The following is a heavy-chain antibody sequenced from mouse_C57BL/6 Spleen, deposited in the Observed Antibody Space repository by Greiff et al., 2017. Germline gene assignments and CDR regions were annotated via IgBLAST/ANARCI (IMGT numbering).Heavy chain of an antibody. CDR2: INYDGSST. V-gene: IGHV5-16*01. D-gene: IGHD1-1*01. CDR3: ASYYYGSSHYFDY. Sequence: EVQVVESEGGLVQPGSSMKLSCTASGFTFSDYYMAWVRQVPEKGLEWVANINYDGSSTYYLDSLKSRFIISRDNAKNILYLQMSSLKSEDTATYYCASYYYGSSHYFDYWGQGTTLTVSS. CDR1: GFTFSDYY. J-gene: IGHJ2*01.